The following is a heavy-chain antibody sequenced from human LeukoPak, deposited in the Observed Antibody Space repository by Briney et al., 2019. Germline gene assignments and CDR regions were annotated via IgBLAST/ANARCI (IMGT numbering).Heavy chain of an antibody. CDR3: ARERGDLDY. J-gene: IGHJ4*02. CDR1: GGSISSSSYY. Sequence: SETLSLTCTVSGGSISSSSYYWGWIRQPPGKGLEWIGSIYYSGSTYYNPSLKSRVTISVDTSKNQFSLKLSSVTAADTAVYYCARERGDLDYWGQRTPVTVSS. V-gene: IGHV4-39*07. CDR2: IYYSGST. D-gene: IGHD2-21*01.